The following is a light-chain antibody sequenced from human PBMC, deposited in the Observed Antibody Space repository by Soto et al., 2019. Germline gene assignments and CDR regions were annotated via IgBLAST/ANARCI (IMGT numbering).Light chain of an antibody. Sequence: DIQMTQSPSSLSASVGDRVTITRQASQDISNYLNWYQQKPGKAPKLLIYDASNLETGVPSRFSGSGSGTDFTFTISSLQPEDIATYYCQQYDNRLTFGGGTKVEIK. CDR1: QDISNY. CDR2: DAS. CDR3: QQYDNRLT. V-gene: IGKV1-33*01. J-gene: IGKJ4*01.